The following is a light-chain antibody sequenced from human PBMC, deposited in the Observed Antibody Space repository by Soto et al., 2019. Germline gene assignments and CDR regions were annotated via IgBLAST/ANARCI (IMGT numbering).Light chain of an antibody. J-gene: IGKJ1*01. V-gene: IGKV3-15*01. CDR3: QQYNNWPT. CDR1: QSVRSN. Sequence: IVISQFPATLYVIPGERATLSCRASQSVRSNLDWYQQKPGQAPRLLIYDATTRATGIPARFNGSGSGTEFTLSISSLQSEDIAVYYCQQYNNWPTFGQGTKVDIK. CDR2: DAT.